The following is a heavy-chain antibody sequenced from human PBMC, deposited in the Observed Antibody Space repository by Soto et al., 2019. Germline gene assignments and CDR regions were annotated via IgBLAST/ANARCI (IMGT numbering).Heavy chain of an antibody. J-gene: IGHJ4*02. CDR2: IRSKADSYAT. V-gene: IGHV3-73*01. D-gene: IGHD2-21*01. Sequence: EVQLVESGGGLVQPGGSLKLSCAASGFTFSGSAMHWVRQASGKGLEWVGRIRSKADSYATAYAASVKGRFTISRDDSKNTAYLQMNSLKNEDTATYYCTRMCGDCYSEDFDYWGQGTLVTVSS. CDR1: GFTFSGSA. CDR3: TRMCGDCYSEDFDY.